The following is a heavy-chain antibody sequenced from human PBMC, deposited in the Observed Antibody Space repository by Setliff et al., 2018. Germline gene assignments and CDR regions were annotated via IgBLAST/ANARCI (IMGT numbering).Heavy chain of an antibody. CDR1: GYTFTGYY. D-gene: IGHD3-3*01. Sequence: ASVKVSCKASGYTFTGYYMHWVRQAPGQGLEWMGWINPNSGGTNYAQKFQGWVTMTRDTSISTAYMELSKLRSDDTAVYYCAREERYYNFWSGYFDYWGQGTLVTVSS. V-gene: IGHV1-2*04. CDR3: AREERYYNFWSGYFDY. CDR2: INPNSGGT. J-gene: IGHJ4*02.